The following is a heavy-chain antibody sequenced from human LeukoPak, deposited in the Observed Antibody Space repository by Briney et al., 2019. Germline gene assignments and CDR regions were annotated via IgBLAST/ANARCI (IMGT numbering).Heavy chain of an antibody. J-gene: IGHJ4*02. CDR3: ARGHYYDSSGYYW. Sequence: SSETLSLTCAVYGGSFSGYYWSWIRQPPGKGLEWIGEINHSGSTNYNPSLKSRVTISVDTSKNQFSLKLSSLTAADTAVYYWARGHYYDSSGYYWWGQGTLVTVSS. CDR2: INHSGST. V-gene: IGHV4-34*01. CDR1: GGSFSGYY. D-gene: IGHD3-22*01.